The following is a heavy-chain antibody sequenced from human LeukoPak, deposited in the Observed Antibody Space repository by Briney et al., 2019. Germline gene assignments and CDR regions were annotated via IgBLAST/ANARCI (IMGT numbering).Heavy chain of an antibody. J-gene: IGHJ4*02. Sequence: PSESLSLTCAVYGGSFSGYYWSWIRQPPGKGLEWIGEINNSGSTNYNPSLKGQVTIPVDTCKNQFSLKLSSVTAADTAVYYCARGGPIAAAPKSFDYWGQGTLVTVSS. CDR2: INNSGST. CDR1: GGSFSGYY. V-gene: IGHV4-34*01. D-gene: IGHD6-13*01. CDR3: ARGGPIAAAPKSFDY.